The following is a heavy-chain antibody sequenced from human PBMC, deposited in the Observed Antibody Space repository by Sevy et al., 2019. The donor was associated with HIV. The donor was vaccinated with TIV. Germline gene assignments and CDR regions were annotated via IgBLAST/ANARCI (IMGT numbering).Heavy chain of an antibody. CDR2: IRSKANSYAT. Sequence: GGSLRLSCAASGFTFSGSAMHWVRQASGKGLEWVGRIRSKANSYATAYAASVKGRFTISRDDSKNTAYLQMNSLKTEDTAVYYCTTPGVALLYYCGMDVWGQGTTVTVSS. CDR1: GFTFSGSA. D-gene: IGHD3-3*01. V-gene: IGHV3-73*01. J-gene: IGHJ6*02. CDR3: TTPGVALLYYCGMDV.